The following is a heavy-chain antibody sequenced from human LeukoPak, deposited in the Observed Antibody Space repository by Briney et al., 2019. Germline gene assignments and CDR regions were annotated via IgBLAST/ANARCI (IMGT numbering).Heavy chain of an antibody. CDR1: GGSFSGYY. CDR2: INHSGST. CDR3: ARLLVGGSYYYYYYMDV. D-gene: IGHD1-26*01. J-gene: IGHJ6*03. Sequence: SETLSLTCAVYGGSFSGYYWSWIRQPPGKGLEWIGEINHSGSTNYNPSLKSRVTISVDTSKNQFSLKLSSVTAADTAVYYCARLLVGGSYYYYYYMDVWGKGTTVTISS. V-gene: IGHV4-34*01.